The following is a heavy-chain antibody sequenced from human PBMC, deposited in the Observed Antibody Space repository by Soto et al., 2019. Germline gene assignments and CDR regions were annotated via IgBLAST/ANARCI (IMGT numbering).Heavy chain of an antibody. J-gene: IGHJ4*02. D-gene: IGHD1-26*01. CDR1: GGSVSSSSYY. Sequence: PSETLSLTCTVSGGSVSSSSYYWGWVRQPPGKGLEWIGEIYHSGSTNYNPSLKSRVTISVDKSKNQFSLKLSSVTAADTAVYYCARESGIVGATDGIPFDYWGQGTLVTVSS. CDR3: ARESGIVGATDGIPFDY. CDR2: IYHSGST. V-gene: IGHV4-39*07.